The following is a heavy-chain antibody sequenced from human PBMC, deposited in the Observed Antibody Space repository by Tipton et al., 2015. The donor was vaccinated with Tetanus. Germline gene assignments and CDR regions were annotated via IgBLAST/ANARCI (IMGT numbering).Heavy chain of an antibody. CDR3: ASHYGSGSDDAFDI. J-gene: IGHJ3*02. Sequence: LRLSCTVSGGSISSYYWSWIRQPAGKGLEWIGHIYTSGSTNYNPSLKSRVTMSVDTSKNQFSLKLSSVTAADTAVYYCASHYGSGSDDAFDIWGQGTMATVSS. V-gene: IGHV4-4*07. CDR2: IYTSGST. CDR1: GGSISSYY. D-gene: IGHD3-10*01.